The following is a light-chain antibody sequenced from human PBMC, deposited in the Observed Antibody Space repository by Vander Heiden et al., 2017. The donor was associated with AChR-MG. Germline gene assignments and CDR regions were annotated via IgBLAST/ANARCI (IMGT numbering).Light chain of an antibody. Sequence: QSVLTQPHSASETPGQTVTISCSGSNSNIGTNPVNWYQQLPGAAPKLLIYGNNVRPSGVPDRFSGSKSGSSASLAISGLQSEDEADYYCAGWDDNLNGVLFGGGTKLTVL. J-gene: IGLJ2*01. CDR3: AGWDDNLNGVL. V-gene: IGLV1-44*01. CDR2: GNN. CDR1: NSNIGTNP.